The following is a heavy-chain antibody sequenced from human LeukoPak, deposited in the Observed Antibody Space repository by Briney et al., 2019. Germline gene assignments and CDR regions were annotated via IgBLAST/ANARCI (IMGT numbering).Heavy chain of an antibody. CDR2: IKEDGSEK. Sequence: GGSLRLSCAGSGFTFSTLWMSWVRQAPGKGLEWVANIKEDGSEKYYVDSMKGRFTVSRDNAKNSLYLQMDSLRAEDTAVYYCARGGTFVSDYWGQGTLVTVSS. V-gene: IGHV3-7*01. CDR1: GFTFSTLW. J-gene: IGHJ4*02. D-gene: IGHD1-1*01. CDR3: ARGGTFVSDY.